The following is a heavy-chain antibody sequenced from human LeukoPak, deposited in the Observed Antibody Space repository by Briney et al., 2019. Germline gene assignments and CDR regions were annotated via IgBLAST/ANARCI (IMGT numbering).Heavy chain of an antibody. Sequence: GGSLRLSCAASGFTFSSYAMSWVRQAPGKGLEWVSAISGSGGSTYYADSVKGRSTISRDNSKNTLYLQMNSLRAEDTAVYYCAKGKYYYGSGSYDLDPWGQGTLVTVSS. D-gene: IGHD3-10*01. CDR1: GFTFSSYA. V-gene: IGHV3-23*01. J-gene: IGHJ5*02. CDR3: AKGKYYYGSGSYDLDP. CDR2: ISGSGGST.